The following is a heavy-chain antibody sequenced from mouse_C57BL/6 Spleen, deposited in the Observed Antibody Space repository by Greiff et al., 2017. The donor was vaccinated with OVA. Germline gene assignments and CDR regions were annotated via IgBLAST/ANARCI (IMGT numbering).Heavy chain of an antibody. CDR2: IYPGDGDT. CDR1: GYAFSSSW. J-gene: IGHJ2*01. Sequence: QVQLQQSGPELVKPGASVKISCKASGYAFSSSWMNWVKQRPGKGLEWIGRIYPGDGDTNYNGKFKGKATLTADQSSSTAYMQLSSLTSEDSAVYFCARRGTVVDFDYWGQGTTLTVSS. D-gene: IGHD1-1*01. CDR3: ARRGTVVDFDY. V-gene: IGHV1-82*01.